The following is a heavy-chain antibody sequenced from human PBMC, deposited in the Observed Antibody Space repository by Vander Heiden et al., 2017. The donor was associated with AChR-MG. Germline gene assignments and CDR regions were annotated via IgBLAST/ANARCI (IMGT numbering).Heavy chain of an antibody. Sequence: EVQLLESGGGLVQPGGSLRLSCAASGFTFSNYAMSWVRQAPGKGLEWVSAISGSGGSTHYADAGKGRFTISRDNSKNTLYLQMNSLRDEDTAVYYCAKVPKRGGLAANFDYWGQGTLVTVSS. CDR2: ISGSGGST. J-gene: IGHJ4*02. V-gene: IGHV3-23*01. D-gene: IGHD6-25*01. CDR3: AKVPKRGGLAANFDY. CDR1: GFTFSNYA.